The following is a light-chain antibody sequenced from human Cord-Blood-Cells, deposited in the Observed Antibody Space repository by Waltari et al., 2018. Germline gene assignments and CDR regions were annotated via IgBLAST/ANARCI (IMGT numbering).Light chain of an antibody. V-gene: IGKV1-5*03. Sequence: IQMTQSPSTLSASVGDRVTITCRTSPSISSWLAWYQQDPGKAPKLLIYTASSLESGVPSRFSGSGSGTEFTLTISSLQPDDFATYYCQQYNSYWTFGQGTKVEIK. J-gene: IGKJ1*01. CDR1: PSISSW. CDR2: TAS. CDR3: QQYNSYWT.